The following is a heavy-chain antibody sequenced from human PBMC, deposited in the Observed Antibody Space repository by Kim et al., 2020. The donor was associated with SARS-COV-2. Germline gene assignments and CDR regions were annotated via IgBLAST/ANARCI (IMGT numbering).Heavy chain of an antibody. CDR1: GFTFNDYY. CDR2: ISSSGSTI. Sequence: GGSLRLSCAASGFTFNDYYMTWIRQVPGKGLEWVSYISSSGSTIYYADSVKGRFIISRDNAKNSLYLQMNSLRVEDTAVYYCARVTQGSAARWYYYYMDVWGEGTTVTVSS. V-gene: IGHV3-11*01. J-gene: IGHJ6*03. CDR3: ARVTQGSAARWYYYYMDV. D-gene: IGHD6-25*01.